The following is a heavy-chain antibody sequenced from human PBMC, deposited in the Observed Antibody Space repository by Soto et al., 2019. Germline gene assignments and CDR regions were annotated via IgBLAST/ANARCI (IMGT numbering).Heavy chain of an antibody. CDR2: VYWDDDK. CDR3: ARTDEGAGSYYNVRWFDP. J-gene: IGHJ5*02. V-gene: IGHV2-5*02. Sequence: QITLKESGPTLVKPTQTLTLTCTFSGFSLSTSGVGVGWLRQPPGQALEWLALVYWDDDKRYSPSLKSRLTSTKDTTKNQVVLTMTNMDPVDTATYYCARTDEGAGSYYNVRWFDPWGQGTLVTVSS. CDR1: GFSLSTSGVG. D-gene: IGHD3-10*01.